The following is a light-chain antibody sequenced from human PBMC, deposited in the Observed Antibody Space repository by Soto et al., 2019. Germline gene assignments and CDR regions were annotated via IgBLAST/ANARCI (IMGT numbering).Light chain of an antibody. J-gene: IGKJ2*01. V-gene: IGKV3-20*01. CDR1: QSVSSTY. CDR3: EQYDSSRYT. CDR2: GAS. Sequence: DIVLTQSPGTLSLSPGERATLSCRASQSVSSTYLAWYQHKPGQAPRLLIYGASSKENGIPGTFSGSAAGTHFNLTNSRLEPEDVTVYYCEQYDSSRYTFGQGTKLEIK.